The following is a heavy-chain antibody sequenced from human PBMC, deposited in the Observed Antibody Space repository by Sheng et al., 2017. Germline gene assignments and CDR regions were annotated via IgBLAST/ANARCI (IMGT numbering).Heavy chain of an antibody. V-gene: IGHV4-59*12. D-gene: IGHD6-6*01. CDR1: GDSFSDYY. Sequence: QVQLQESGPGLVKPSETLSLTCTVSGDSFSDYYWGWIRQPPGKGLEWIGYIYYSWTTNCNPSLKSRVTISVDTSKNQFSLKLTSVTAADTAVYYCARYSSSEGYYFDYWGQGTLVTVSS. CDR2: IYYSWTT. CDR3: ARYSSSEGYYFDY. J-gene: IGHJ4*02.